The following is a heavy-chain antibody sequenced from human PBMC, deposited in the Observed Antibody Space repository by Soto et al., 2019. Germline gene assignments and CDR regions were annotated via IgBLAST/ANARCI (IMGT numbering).Heavy chain of an antibody. CDR3: ARDMYSIDYFVKWFEP. D-gene: IGHD6-13*01. CDR2: ISHDGINK. CDR1: GFSFSSYA. Sequence: QVRLVESGGGVVQPGRSLRLSCTASGFSFSSYAMYWFRQPPGKGLEWVAVISHDGINKHYADSVKGRVTVSRDNSNHSLDLQLNSLRGEDTAMYYSARDMYSIDYFVKWFEPWGQGTLVTVSS. J-gene: IGHJ5*02. V-gene: IGHV3-30-3*01.